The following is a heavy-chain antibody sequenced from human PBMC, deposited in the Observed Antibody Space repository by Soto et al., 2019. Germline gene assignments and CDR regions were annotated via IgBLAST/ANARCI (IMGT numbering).Heavy chain of an antibody. V-gene: IGHV1-18*01. CDR3: ARDLDGSGSYYTDY. CDR2: ISAYNGNT. D-gene: IGHD3-10*01. J-gene: IGHJ4*02. CDR1: GYMFISYG. Sequence: ASVKVSCKVSGYMFISYGINWVRQAPGQGLEWMGWISAYNGNTKYAQNFQGRVTMTTDTSTSTAYMEMRSLRSDDTAVYYCARDLDGSGSYYTDYWGPGTLVTVSS.